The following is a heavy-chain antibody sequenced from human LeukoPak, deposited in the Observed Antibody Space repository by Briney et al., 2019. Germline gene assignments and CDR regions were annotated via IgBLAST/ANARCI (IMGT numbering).Heavy chain of an antibody. J-gene: IGHJ4*02. Sequence: GGSLRLSCAASGFTFSGYAMHWVRQAPGKGLEWVAVISDDESNKYYTDSVKGRFTISRDNSKNTLYLQMNSLRAEDTAVYYCARDVLPYCSGGNCTIDYWGQGTLVTVSS. V-gene: IGHV3-30-3*01. CDR1: GFTFSGYA. CDR3: ARDVLPYCSGGNCTIDY. CDR2: ISDDESNK. D-gene: IGHD2-15*01.